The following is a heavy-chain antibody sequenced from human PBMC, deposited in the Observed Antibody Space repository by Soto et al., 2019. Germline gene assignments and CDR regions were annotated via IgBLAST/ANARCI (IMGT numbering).Heavy chain of an antibody. CDR1: GFTISDYY. J-gene: IGHJ6*04. V-gene: IGHV3-11*01. Sequence: QVQLVESGGGLVKPGGSLRLSCEASGFTISDYYMRWIRQAPGKGLEWVSYISSVGTTTYYADSVKGRFSISMDNAKNSLYLQMKTLRAEGTGVYFCAQEQEGWVSHWIGYNYYGMDVWGKGTTVTVSS. D-gene: IGHD1-1*01. CDR2: ISSVGTTT. CDR3: AQEQEGWVSHWIGYNYYGMDV.